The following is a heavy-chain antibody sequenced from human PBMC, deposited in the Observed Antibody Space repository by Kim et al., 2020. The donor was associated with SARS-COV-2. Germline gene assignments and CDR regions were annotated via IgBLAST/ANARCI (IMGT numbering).Heavy chain of an antibody. CDR2: IRTKANSYST. V-gene: IGHV3-72*01. J-gene: IGHJ4*02. CDR1: GFTFSDHY. D-gene: IGHD6-19*01. CDR3: AKISGWTNGWDFLDF. Sequence: GGSLRLSCAASGFTFSDHYMDWVRQAPGKGPEWLGRIRTKANSYSTEYAASMKGRFTISRDDSKNSLYLQMNSLKTEDTAVYYCAKISGWTNGWDFLDFRGQGSLVTVSS.